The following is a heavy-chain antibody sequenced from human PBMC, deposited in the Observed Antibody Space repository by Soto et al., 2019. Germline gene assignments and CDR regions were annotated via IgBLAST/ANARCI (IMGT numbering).Heavy chain of an antibody. CDR1: GFTFSSYS. CDR3: ARDKGEGFDYYYYYMDV. J-gene: IGHJ6*03. Sequence: EVQLVESGGGLVQPGGSLRLSCAASGFTFSSYSMNWVRQAPGKGLEWVSYISSSSSTIYYADSVKGRFTISRDNAKNSLYLQMNSLRAEDTAVYYCARDKGEGFDYYYYYMDVWGKGTTVTVSS. D-gene: IGHD3-10*01. V-gene: IGHV3-48*01. CDR2: ISSSSSTI.